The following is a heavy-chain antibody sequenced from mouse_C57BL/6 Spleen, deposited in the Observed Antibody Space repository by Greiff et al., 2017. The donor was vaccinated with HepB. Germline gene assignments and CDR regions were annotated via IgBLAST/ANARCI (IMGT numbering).Heavy chain of an antibody. D-gene: IGHD2-4*01. J-gene: IGHJ2*01. V-gene: IGHV14-1*01. Sequence: EVQLQQFGAELVRPGASVKLSCTASGFNIKDYYMHWVKQRPEQGLEWIGRIDPEDGDTEYAPKFQGKATMTADTSSNTAYLQLSSLTSEDTAVYYCTRNYYDYDRGAFDYWGQGTTLTVSS. CDR1: GFNIKDYY. CDR3: TRNYYDYDRGAFDY. CDR2: IDPEDGDT.